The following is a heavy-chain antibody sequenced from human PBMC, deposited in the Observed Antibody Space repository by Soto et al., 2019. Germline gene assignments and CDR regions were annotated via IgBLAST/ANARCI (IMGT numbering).Heavy chain of an antibody. Sequence: AAGKSCCKASGYQFNISFIHWERRAPGQGLEWMGWVNPDTGVTKYSQTFQGRVTMTRDTSITTAYMELSRLTSDDTAVYYCVREMYIVVDVWGQVTTVPASS. D-gene: IGHD2-15*01. CDR2: VNPDTGVT. CDR3: VREMYIVVDV. V-gene: IGHV1-2*02. CDR1: GYQFNISF. J-gene: IGHJ6*01.